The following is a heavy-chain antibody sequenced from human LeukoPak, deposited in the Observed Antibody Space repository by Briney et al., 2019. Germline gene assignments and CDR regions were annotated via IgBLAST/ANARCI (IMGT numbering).Heavy chain of an antibody. V-gene: IGHV3-53*01. Sequence: GGSLRLSCAASGFTVSSNYINWVRQAPGKGLGWVSVLYSGGDTYYADSVKGRFTVSRDNSENTLYLQMNSLGAEDTAVYYCARDTSGYCSTSRCYGSWYFDLWGRGTLVTVSS. D-gene: IGHD2-2*01. CDR2: LYSGGDT. CDR1: GFTVSSNY. CDR3: ARDTSGYCSTSRCYGSWYFDL. J-gene: IGHJ2*01.